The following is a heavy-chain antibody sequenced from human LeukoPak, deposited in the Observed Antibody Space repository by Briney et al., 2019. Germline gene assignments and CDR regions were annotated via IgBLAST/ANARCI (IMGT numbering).Heavy chain of an antibody. V-gene: IGHV1-2*02. CDR1: GYTFTGYY. D-gene: IGHD3-10*01. CDR2: INPNSGDT. J-gene: IGHJ4*02. Sequence: ASVKVSCKASGYTFTGYYMHWVRQAPGQGLEWMGWINPNSGDTKYAQKFQGRVTMIRDSSINTAYMELSRLRSDDTAVYYCARMYYYGSGTYYGDYWGQGSLVTVSS. CDR3: ARMYYYGSGTYYGDY.